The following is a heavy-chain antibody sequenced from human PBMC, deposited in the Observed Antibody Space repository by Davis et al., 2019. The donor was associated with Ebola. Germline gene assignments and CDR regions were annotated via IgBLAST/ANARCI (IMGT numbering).Heavy chain of an antibody. CDR2: INDDGSRA. V-gene: IGHV3-74*01. CDR3: TRDLYGSGGDYFDP. Sequence: HTGGSLRLSCAASGFTFTSHWMHWVRQAPGKGLVWVSGINDDGSRAAYADSVKGRFTVSRDNAKNTLSLQMIDLRSEDTACYYCTRDLYGSGGDYFDPWGQGTLVTVSS. J-gene: IGHJ5*02. D-gene: IGHD3-10*01. CDR1: GFTFTSHW.